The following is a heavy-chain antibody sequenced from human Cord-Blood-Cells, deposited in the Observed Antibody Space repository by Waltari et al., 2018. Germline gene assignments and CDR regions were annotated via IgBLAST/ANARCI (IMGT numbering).Heavy chain of an antibody. Sequence: QVQLVASGGGVVQPGRSLRLSCAASGFTFSSYGLHWVRQAPGKGLEWVAVIWYDGSNKYYADSVKGRFTISRDNSKNTLYLQMNSLRAEDTAVYYCARDGGSYYFDYWGQGTLVTVSS. CDR2: IWYDGSNK. D-gene: IGHD1-26*01. J-gene: IGHJ4*02. CDR1: GFTFSSYG. CDR3: ARDGGSYYFDY. V-gene: IGHV3-33*01.